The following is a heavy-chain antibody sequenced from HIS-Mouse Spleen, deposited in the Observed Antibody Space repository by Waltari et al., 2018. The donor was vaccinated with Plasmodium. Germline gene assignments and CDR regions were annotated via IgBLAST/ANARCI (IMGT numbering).Heavy chain of an antibody. J-gene: IGHJ2*01. CDR1: GFTFSSYW. D-gene: IGHD6-13*01. CDR3: ASSWYWYCDR. CDR2: KKQGGSEK. V-gene: IGHV3-7*01. Sequence: EVQLVESGGGLVQPGGSLRLSCAASGFTFSSYWMSWVRQARGKGLERVDNKKQGGSEKYYVDSVKGRFTSSRDNAKDSLYLQMTGVRAEDTAVYYCASSWYWYCDRWGRGTLVTVSS.